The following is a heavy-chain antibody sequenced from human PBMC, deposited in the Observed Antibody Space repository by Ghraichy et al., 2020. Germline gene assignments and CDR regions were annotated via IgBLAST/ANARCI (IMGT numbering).Heavy chain of an antibody. CDR2: IYYSGST. V-gene: IGHV4-31*03. J-gene: IGHJ6*02. CDR1: GGSISSGGYY. CDR3: ARDLTMIRKNPLASRDRYYDMDV. D-gene: IGHD3-22*01. Sequence: SETLSLTCTVSGGSISSGGYYWSWIRQHPGKGLEWIGYIYYSGSTYYNPSLKSRVTISVDTSKNQFSLKLSSVTAADTAVYYCARDLTMIRKNPLASRDRYYDMDVWGQGTTVTVSS.